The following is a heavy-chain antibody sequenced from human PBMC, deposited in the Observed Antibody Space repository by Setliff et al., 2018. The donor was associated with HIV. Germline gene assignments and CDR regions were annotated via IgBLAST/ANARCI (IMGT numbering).Heavy chain of an antibody. V-gene: IGHV3-33*01. D-gene: IGHD3-16*01. CDR3: ARDYRLGSNYYYYYMDV. CDR1: GFTFSNYG. Sequence: SCAASGFTFSNYGMHWVRQAPGKGLEWAAVIWYDGSNKYYADFVKGRFTISRDNSKNTLYLQMNSLRAEDTAVYYCARDYRLGSNYYYYYMDVWGKGTTVTVS. J-gene: IGHJ6*03. CDR2: IWYDGSNK.